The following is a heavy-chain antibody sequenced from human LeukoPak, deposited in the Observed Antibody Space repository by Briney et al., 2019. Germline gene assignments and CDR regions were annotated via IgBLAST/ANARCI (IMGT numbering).Heavy chain of an antibody. J-gene: IGHJ4*02. V-gene: IGHV3-48*02. D-gene: IGHD6-6*01. Sequence: GGSLRLSCAASGFTFSCYNMNWVRQAPGKGLEWVSYITSSSSTIYYADSVKGRFTISRDNAKNSLYLQMNSLRDEDTAVYYCAREYSSSSGSVSDYWGQGTLVTVSS. CDR1: GFTFSCYN. CDR3: AREYSSSSGSVSDY. CDR2: ITSSSSTI.